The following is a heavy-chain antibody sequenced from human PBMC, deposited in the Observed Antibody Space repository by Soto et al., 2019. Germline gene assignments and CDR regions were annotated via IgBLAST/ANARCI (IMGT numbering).Heavy chain of an antibody. CDR3: ARAYSGRLPRRADYYFAMDV. V-gene: IGHV3-13*05. Sequence: GGSLRLSCAASGFTFSNAWMSWVRQAPGKGLEWVSAIGAADDPYYLGSVKGRFTISRENAKNSLYLQMNSLRAEDTAVYYCARAYSGRLPRRADYYFAMDVWGQGTTVTVSS. CDR1: GFTFSNAW. J-gene: IGHJ6*02. D-gene: IGHD2-15*01. CDR2: IGAADDP.